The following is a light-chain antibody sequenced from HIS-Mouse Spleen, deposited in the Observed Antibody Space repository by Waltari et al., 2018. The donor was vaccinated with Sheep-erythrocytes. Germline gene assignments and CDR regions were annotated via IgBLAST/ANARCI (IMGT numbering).Light chain of an antibody. CDR1: SSDVGSFNL. CDR2: EGS. J-gene: IGLJ3*02. CDR3: CSYAGSSTPWV. Sequence: QSALTQPASVSGSPGQSITISSTGTSSDVGSFNLFSWYQQHPGKAPKLMIYEGSKRTSGVSNRFSGSKSGNTASLTISGLQAEDEADYYCCSYAGSSTPWVFGGGTKLTVL. V-gene: IGLV2-23*01.